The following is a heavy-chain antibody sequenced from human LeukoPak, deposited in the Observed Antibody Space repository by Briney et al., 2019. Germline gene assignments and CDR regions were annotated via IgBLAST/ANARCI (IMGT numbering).Heavy chain of an antibody. CDR2: ISAYNGNT. CDR1: GYTFTSYG. J-gene: IGHJ6*03. Sequence: ASVKVSCKASGYTFTSYGISWVRQAPGQGLEWMGWISAYNGNTNYAQKLLGRVTMTTDTSTSTAYMELRSLRSDDTAVYYCARVSRDGYNYVYYYYMDVWGKGTTVTVSS. V-gene: IGHV1-18*01. CDR3: ARVSRDGYNYVYYYYMDV. D-gene: IGHD5-24*01.